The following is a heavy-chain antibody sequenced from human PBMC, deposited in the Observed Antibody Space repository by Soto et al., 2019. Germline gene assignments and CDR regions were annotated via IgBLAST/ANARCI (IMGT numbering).Heavy chain of an antibody. CDR3: AREGDPVAELDY. J-gene: IGHJ4*02. D-gene: IGHD6-19*01. CDR1: GGTFSSYT. V-gene: IGHV1-69*08. CDR2: IIPILGIA. Sequence: QVQLVQSGAEVKKPGSSVKVSCKAPGGTFSSYTISWVRQAPGQGLEWMERIIPILGIANYAQKFQGRVTITADKSTSTAYMELSSLRSEDTAVYYCAREGDPVAELDYWGQGTLVTVSS.